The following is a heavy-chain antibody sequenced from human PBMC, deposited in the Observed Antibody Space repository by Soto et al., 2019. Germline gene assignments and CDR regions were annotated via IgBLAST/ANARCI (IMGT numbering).Heavy chain of an antibody. V-gene: IGHV4-28*01. Sequence: SETLSLTCAVSGYSISSSNWWGWIRQPPGKGLEWIGYIYYSGTTYYNPSLKSRVTMSVDTSKNQFSLKLTSVTAVDTAVYYCGRTPEGYCSGGSCYDEGPIDYWGQGTLVTVSS. CDR2: IYYSGTT. J-gene: IGHJ4*02. D-gene: IGHD2-15*01. CDR3: GRTPEGYCSGGSCYDEGPIDY. CDR1: GYSISSSNW.